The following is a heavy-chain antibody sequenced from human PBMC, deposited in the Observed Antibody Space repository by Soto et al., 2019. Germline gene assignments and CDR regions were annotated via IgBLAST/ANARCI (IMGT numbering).Heavy chain of an antibody. CDR3: AKEGTDSSGYYYVARNNDAFDI. D-gene: IGHD3-22*01. CDR1: GFTFSSYA. CDR2: ISGSGGST. V-gene: IGHV3-23*01. J-gene: IGHJ3*02. Sequence: PGGSLRLSCAASGFTFSSYAMSWVRQAPGKGLEWVSAISGSGGSTYYADSVKGRFTISRDNSKNTLYLQMNSLRAEDTAVYYCAKEGTDSSGYYYVARNNDAFDIWGQGTMVTVSS.